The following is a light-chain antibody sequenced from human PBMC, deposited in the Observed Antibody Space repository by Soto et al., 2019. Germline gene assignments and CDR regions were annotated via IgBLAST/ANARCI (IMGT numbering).Light chain of an antibody. CDR2: KAS. J-gene: IGKJ1*01. V-gene: IGKV1-5*03. Sequence: DIHLTQSPSTLSASVGDRVTITCRASQSISSWLAWYQQKPGKAPKLLIFKASSLESRVPSRFSGSGSRTDFTLTISSLQPDDFATYYCQEYSSYWTSGQGTKVDIK. CDR1: QSISSW. CDR3: QEYSSYWT.